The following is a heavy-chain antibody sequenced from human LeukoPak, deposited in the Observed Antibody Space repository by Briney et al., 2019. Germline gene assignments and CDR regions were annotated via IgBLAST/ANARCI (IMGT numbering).Heavy chain of an antibody. CDR2: IYYSGST. Sequence: SETLSLTCTVSGGSISSYYWSWIRQPPGKGLEWIGYIYYSGSTNYNPSLKSRVTISVDTSKNQFSLKLSSVTAADTAVYYYARGGHYYGMDVWGQGTTVTVSS. D-gene: IGHD3-16*01. J-gene: IGHJ6*02. CDR3: ARGGHYYGMDV. V-gene: IGHV4-59*01. CDR1: GGSISSYY.